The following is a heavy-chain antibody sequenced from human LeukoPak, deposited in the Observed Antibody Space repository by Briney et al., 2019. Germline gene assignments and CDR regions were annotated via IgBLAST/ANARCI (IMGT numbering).Heavy chain of an antibody. CDR3: AIPILGYCSSTSCTGPYYYYYGMDV. CDR1: GGTFSSYA. CDR2: IIPIFGTA. D-gene: IGHD2-2*01. J-gene: IGHJ6*02. V-gene: IGHV1-69*13. Sequence: GASVKVPCKASGGTFSSYAISWVRQAPGQGLEWMGGIIPIFGTANYAQKFQGRVTITADESTSTAYVELSSLRSEDTAVYYCAIPILGYCSSTSCTGPYYYYYGMDVWGQGTTVTVSS.